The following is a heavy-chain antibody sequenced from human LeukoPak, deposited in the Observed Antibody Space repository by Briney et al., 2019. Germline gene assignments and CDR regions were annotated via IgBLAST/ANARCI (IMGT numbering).Heavy chain of an antibody. CDR1: RLTLSDYG. D-gene: IGHD1-14*01. V-gene: IGHV3-30*18. Sequence: PGRSLLLSCSASRLTLSDYGLHWVRPATGTGLEWVAVIAYDSSHKYCADSVKGRFTISRDNSKNTLYLQMNSLRPEDTAVYYCAKDGPERIFEYWGQGTPVTVS. J-gene: IGHJ4*02. CDR3: AKDGPERIFEY. CDR2: IAYDSSHK.